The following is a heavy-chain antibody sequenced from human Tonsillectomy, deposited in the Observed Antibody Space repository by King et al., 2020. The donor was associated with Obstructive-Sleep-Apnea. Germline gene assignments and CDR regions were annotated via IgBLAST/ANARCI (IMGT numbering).Heavy chain of an antibody. J-gene: IGHJ6*02. Sequence: VQLQESGPGLVKPSETLSLTCTVSGGSVSSGSYYWSWIRQPPGKGLEWIGYIYYSGSTNYNPSLKSRVTISVDTSKNQFSLKLSSVTAADTAVYYCVTRRDGYNFFYYYYYGMDVWGQGTTVTVSS. CDR1: GGSVSSGSYY. CDR2: IYYSGST. CDR3: VTRRDGYNFFYYYYYGMDV. V-gene: IGHV4-61*01. D-gene: IGHD5-24*01.